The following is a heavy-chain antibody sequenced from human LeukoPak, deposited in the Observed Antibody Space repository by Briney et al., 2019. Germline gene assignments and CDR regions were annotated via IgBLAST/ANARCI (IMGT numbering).Heavy chain of an antibody. D-gene: IGHD3-22*01. Sequence: GGSLRLSCAASGFSFSSYAMSWVRQAPGKGLEWVSTISGSGSGGSTYYADSVKGRFTISRDNSKNTLYLQMNSLRAEDTAVYYCAKFSGITMIVPDTRAFDIWGQGTMVTVSS. V-gene: IGHV3-23*01. CDR2: ISGSGSGGST. CDR1: GFSFSSYA. CDR3: AKFSGITMIVPDTRAFDI. J-gene: IGHJ3*02.